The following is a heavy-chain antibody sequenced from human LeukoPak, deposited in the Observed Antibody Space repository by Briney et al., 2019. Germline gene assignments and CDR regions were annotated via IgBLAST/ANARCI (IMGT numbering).Heavy chain of an antibody. CDR2: ISSSGSTI. J-gene: IGHJ4*02. CDR1: GFTFSSYE. Sequence: GGSLRLSCAASGFTFSSYEMNWVRQAPGKGLEWVSYISSSGSTIYYADSVKGRFTISRDNAKNSLYLQMNSLRAEDTAVYYCARVEYSCGRAFDYWGQGTLVTVSS. V-gene: IGHV3-48*03. D-gene: IGHD5-18*01. CDR3: ARVEYSCGRAFDY.